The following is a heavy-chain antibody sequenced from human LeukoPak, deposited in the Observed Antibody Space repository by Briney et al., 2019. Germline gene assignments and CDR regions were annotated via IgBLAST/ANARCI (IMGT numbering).Heavy chain of an antibody. CDR1: GASTSHFY. CDR2: MHNSGSS. D-gene: IGHD5-12*01. Sequence: PSETLSLSCTVSGASTSHFYWNWIRQPPGKGLEWIGYMHNSGSSKHNPSLKSRLTISIDTSKNQFSLQLASVTAADTAIYYCARSAEWLRNAFDIWGRGTMVSVSS. CDR3: ARSAEWLRNAFDI. V-gene: IGHV4-59*01. J-gene: IGHJ3*02.